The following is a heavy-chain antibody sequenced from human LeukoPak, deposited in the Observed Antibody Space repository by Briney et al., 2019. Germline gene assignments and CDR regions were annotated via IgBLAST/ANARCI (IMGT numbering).Heavy chain of an antibody. CDR2: ISGSGGST. CDR1: GYTFTSYA. Sequence: SCKASGYTFTSYAMSWVRQAPGKGLEWVSAISGSGGSTYYADSVKGRFTVSRDNSKNTLYLQMNSLRAEDTAVYYCAKVGRPYCSSTSCPLDYWGQGTLVTVSS. V-gene: IGHV3-23*01. D-gene: IGHD2-2*01. CDR3: AKVGRPYCSSTSCPLDY. J-gene: IGHJ4*02.